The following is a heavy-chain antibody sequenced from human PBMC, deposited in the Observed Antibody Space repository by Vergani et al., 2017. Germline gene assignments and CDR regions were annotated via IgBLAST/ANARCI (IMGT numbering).Heavy chain of an antibody. Sequence: QVQLQESGPGLVKPSQTLSLTCTVSGGSISSGSYYWSWIRQPAGKGLEWIGRIYTSGSTNYNPSLKSRVTISVDTSKNQFSLKLSSVTAADTAVYYCVRGNSSSWYGYYYYYYYMDVWGKGTTVTVSS. CDR3: VRGNSSSWYGYYYYYYYMDV. CDR2: IYTSGST. J-gene: IGHJ6*03. CDR1: GGSISSGSYY. V-gene: IGHV4-61*02. D-gene: IGHD6-13*01.